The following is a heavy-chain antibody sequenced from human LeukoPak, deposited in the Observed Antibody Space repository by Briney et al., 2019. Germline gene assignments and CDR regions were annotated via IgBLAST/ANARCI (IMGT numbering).Heavy chain of an antibody. J-gene: IGHJ4*02. CDR2: IYYRGST. CDR3: ASPQRDSSDWDHGLGY. D-gene: IGHD6-19*01. Sequence: SETLSLTCSVSGGSISSSSYYWGWIRQPPGKWLEWIGSIYYRGSTYCNPSLKSRVTISVDTSKNQFSLKLSSVTAADTAVYYCASPQRDSSDWDHGLGYWGQGTLVTVSS. CDR1: GGSISSSSYY. V-gene: IGHV4-39*01.